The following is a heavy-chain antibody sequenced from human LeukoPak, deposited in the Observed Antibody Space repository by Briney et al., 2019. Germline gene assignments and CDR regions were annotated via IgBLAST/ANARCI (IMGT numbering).Heavy chain of an antibody. V-gene: IGHV3-30*03. J-gene: IGHJ4*02. D-gene: IGHD3-22*01. CDR2: ISYDGSNK. CDR1: GFTFSSYG. CDR3: ARESESYDSSGSTFND. Sequence: GGSLRLSCAASGFTFSSYGMHWVRQAPGKGLEWVAVISYDGSNKYYADSVKGRFTISRDNSKNTLSLQMNSLRAEDTAVYYCARESESYDSSGSTFNDWGQGTLVTVSS.